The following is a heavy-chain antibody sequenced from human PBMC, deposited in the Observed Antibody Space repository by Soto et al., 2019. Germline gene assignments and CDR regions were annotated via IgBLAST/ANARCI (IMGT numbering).Heavy chain of an antibody. Sequence: QLQLQESGPGLVKSSETLSLTCSVSGASVSSSHYWGWIRQPPGKGLEGIGSVSYSGSPYYSPSFKSRITISVYTSNNQFSLRVRSVTATDTAVYFCARHYNTGAFFDYWGQGKLVTVSS. D-gene: IGHD1-20*01. CDR3: ARHYNTGAFFDY. CDR2: VSYSGSP. V-gene: IGHV4-39*01. J-gene: IGHJ4*02. CDR1: GASVSSSHY.